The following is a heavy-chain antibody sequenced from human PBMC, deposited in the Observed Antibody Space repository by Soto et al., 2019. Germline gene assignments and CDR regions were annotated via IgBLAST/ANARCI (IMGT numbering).Heavy chain of an antibody. J-gene: IGHJ6*02. CDR3: ARDGKEDGGWFAHYYYGMDV. Sequence: GGSLRLSCAASGFTFSSYGMHWVRQAPGKGLEWVAVIWYDGSNKYYADSVKGRFTISRDNSKNTLYLQMNSLRAEDTAVYYCARDGKEDGGWFAHYYYGMDVWGQGTTVTVSS. CDR2: IWYDGSNK. CDR1: GFTFSSYG. D-gene: IGHD6-19*01. V-gene: IGHV3-33*01.